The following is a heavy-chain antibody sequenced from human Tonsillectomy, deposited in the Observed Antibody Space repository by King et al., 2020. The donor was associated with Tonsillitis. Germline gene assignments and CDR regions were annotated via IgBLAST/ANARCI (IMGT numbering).Heavy chain of an antibody. CDR1: GGSIDNSYHY. V-gene: IGHV4-39*01. D-gene: IGHD2-8*01. J-gene: IGHJ4*02. CDR2: IYFTGTT. Sequence: QLQESGPGLVKPSETLSLTCSVSGGSIDNSYHYWGWIRQSPGKGLEWIGSIYFTGTTYYNPSSKGPVTISVDTSKNQFSLRLSSVTAADTAVYYCVRHETNGYYYFDYWGQGTLVTVSS. CDR3: VRHETNGYYYFDY.